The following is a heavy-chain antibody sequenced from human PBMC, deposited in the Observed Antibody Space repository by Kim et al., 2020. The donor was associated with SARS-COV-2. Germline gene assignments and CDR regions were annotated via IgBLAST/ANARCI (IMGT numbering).Heavy chain of an antibody. CDR3: ARVPILRIAARGKGEDAFDI. CDR2: IYYSGST. Sequence: SETLSLTCTVSGGSISSGGYYWSWIRQHPGKGLEWIGYIYYSGSTYYNPSLKSRVTISVDTSKNQFSLKLSSVTAADTAVYYCARVPILRIAARGKGEDAFDIWGQGTMVTVSS. J-gene: IGHJ3*02. D-gene: IGHD6-6*01. CDR1: GGSISSGGYY. V-gene: IGHV4-31*03.